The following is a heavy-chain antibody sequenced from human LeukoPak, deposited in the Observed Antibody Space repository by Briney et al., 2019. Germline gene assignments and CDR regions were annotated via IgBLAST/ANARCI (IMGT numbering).Heavy chain of an antibody. J-gene: IGHJ3*02. Sequence: GGSLRLSCAASGFTFSSYAMHWVRQAPGKGLEWVAVISYDGSNKYYADSVKGRFTISRDNSKNTLYLRMNSLRAEDTAVYYCEAAMVRGVIPPNDAFDIWGQGTMVTVSS. CDR2: ISYDGSNK. CDR3: EAAMVRGVIPPNDAFDI. CDR1: GFTFSSYA. V-gene: IGHV3-30*04. D-gene: IGHD3-10*01.